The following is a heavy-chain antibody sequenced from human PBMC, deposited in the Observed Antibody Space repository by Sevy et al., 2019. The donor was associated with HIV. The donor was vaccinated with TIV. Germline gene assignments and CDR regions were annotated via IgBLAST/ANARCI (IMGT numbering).Heavy chain of an antibody. CDR3: AAISGYCRDGTCYAGTSIDQ. V-gene: IGHV3-11*01. CDR2: ISGGDTTT. D-gene: IGHD2-15*01. Sequence: GGSLRLSCAASGFNLTDYYINWIRQAPGKGLEWISYISGGDTTTYYSDSVKGRFTVSRDNAKNSAFLQMISLRAGDTAVYYCAAISGYCRDGTCYAGTSIDQWSEGSLVTVSS. J-gene: IGHJ4*02. CDR1: GFNLTDYY.